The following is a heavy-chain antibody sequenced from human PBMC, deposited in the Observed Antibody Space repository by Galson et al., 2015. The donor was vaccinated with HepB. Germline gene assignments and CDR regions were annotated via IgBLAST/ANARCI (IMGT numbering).Heavy chain of an antibody. J-gene: IGHJ2*01. CDR1: GYSFSTYW. D-gene: IGHD2-8*02. Sequence: QSGAEVKKPGESLKISCKGSGYSFSTYWIAWVRQMPGKGLVWMGIIYPGASDIRYTPAFEGQVTISVDKSISTAYLQWSSLKASDSAMYYCARPTRGPVWYWGYYFELWGRGTLVTVSS. CDR2: IYPGASDI. V-gene: IGHV5-51*03. CDR3: ARPTRGPVWYWGYYFEL.